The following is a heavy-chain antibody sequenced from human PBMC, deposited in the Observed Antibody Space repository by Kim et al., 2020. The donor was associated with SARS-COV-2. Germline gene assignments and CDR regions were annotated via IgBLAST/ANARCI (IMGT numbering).Heavy chain of an antibody. J-gene: IGHJ5*02. CDR1: GGSFSGYY. CDR2: INHSGST. Sequence: SQTLSLTCAVYGGSFSGYYWSWIRQPPGKGLEWIGEINHSGSTNYNPPLKSRVTISVDTSKNQFSLKLSSVTAADTAVYYCARGRVWWLLPILKPRDWFDPWGQGTLVTVSS. V-gene: IGHV4-34*01. D-gene: IGHD5-12*01. CDR3: ARGRVWWLLPILKPRDWFDP.